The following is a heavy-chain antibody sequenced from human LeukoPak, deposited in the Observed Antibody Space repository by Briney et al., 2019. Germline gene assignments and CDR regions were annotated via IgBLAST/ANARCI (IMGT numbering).Heavy chain of an antibody. Sequence: GASVKVSCKASGYTFTSYGISWVRQAPGQGLEWMGWISAYNGNTNYAQKLQGRVTMTTDTSTSTAYMGLRSLRSDDTAVYYCARDTGIAAAAPRWFDPWGQGTLVTVSS. CDR2: ISAYNGNT. CDR1: GYTFTSYG. D-gene: IGHD6-13*01. J-gene: IGHJ5*02. V-gene: IGHV1-18*04. CDR3: ARDTGIAAAAPRWFDP.